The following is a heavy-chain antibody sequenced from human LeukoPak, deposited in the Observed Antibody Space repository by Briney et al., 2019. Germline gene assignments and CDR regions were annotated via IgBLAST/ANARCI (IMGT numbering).Heavy chain of an antibody. D-gene: IGHD3-9*01. CDR1: GFTLSAYW. CDR3: VKGMEDYDILTGVLDV. CDR2: ISSNGDST. V-gene: IGHV3-64D*06. Sequence: GGSLRLSCAASGFTLSAYWMHWVRQAPGKGLEYVSAISSNGDSTYYADSVKGRFTISRDNSKNTLYLQMSSLRAEDTAVYYCVKGMEDYDILTGVLDVWGQGTTVTVSS. J-gene: IGHJ6*02.